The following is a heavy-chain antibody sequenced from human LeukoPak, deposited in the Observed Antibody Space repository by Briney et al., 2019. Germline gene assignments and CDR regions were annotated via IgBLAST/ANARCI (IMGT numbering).Heavy chain of an antibody. Sequence: SSETLSLTCTVSAGYISSRNHYWGWIRQPPGKGLEWIGSIYLIGTNYSNPSLKSRVTISVDTSKNQLSLKLRSVTAADTALYYCARQVGATTLIDSWGQGTLVTVSS. J-gene: IGHJ4*02. CDR3: ARQVGATTLIDS. CDR2: IYLIGTN. D-gene: IGHD1-26*01. V-gene: IGHV4-39*01. CDR1: AGYISSRNHY.